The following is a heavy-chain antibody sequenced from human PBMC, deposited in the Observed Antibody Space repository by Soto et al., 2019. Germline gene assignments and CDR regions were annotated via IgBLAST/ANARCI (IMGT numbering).Heavy chain of an antibody. CDR2: ISYDGSNK. CDR3: ACQLRYFAWSLDY. V-gene: IGHV3-30*03. Sequence: GGSLRLSCAASGFTFSSYGMHWVRQAPGKGLEWVAVISYDGSNKYYADSVKGRFTFSRDNSKNTLYLQMNSLTAEDTAVYYCACQLRYFAWSLDYGGQGPLVTVSP. CDR1: GFTFSSYG. J-gene: IGHJ4*02. D-gene: IGHD3-9*01.